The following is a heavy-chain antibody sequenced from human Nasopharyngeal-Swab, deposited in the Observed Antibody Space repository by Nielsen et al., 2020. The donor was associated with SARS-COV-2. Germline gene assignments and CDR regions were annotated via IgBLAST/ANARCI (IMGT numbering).Heavy chain of an antibody. CDR1: GYTFSDYG. D-gene: IGHD2-15*01. V-gene: IGHV1-18*01. J-gene: IGHJ5*02. CDR3: ARDLSPNSASPVGRFDP. Sequence: ASVKVSCKTSGYTFSDYGISWVRLAPGQGLEWMGWISGYRGGTNYAQTFQGRLTVTADPSTGTVYMELRDLRPDDAAVYYCARDLSPNSASPVGRFDPWGQGTLLTVSS. CDR2: ISGYRGGT.